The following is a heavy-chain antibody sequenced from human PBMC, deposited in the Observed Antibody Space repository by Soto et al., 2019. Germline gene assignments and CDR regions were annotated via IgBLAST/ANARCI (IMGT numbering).Heavy chain of an antibody. CDR3: ARAYYDFWSGYDYGMDV. D-gene: IGHD3-3*01. CDR1: GFTFSSYS. CDR2: ISSSSSTI. Sequence: PGGSLRLSCAASGFTFSSYSMNWVRQAPGKGLEWVSYISSSSSTIYYADSVKGRFTISRDNAKNSLYLQMNSLRDEDTAVYYCARAYYDFWSGYDYGMDVWGQGTTVTVS. V-gene: IGHV3-48*02. J-gene: IGHJ6*02.